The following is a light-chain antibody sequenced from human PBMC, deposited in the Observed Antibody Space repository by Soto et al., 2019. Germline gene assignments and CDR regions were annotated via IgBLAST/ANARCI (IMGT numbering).Light chain of an antibody. CDR3: SSYTSNNTLI. Sequence: QSALTQPASVSGSPGQWITISCTGTSSDVGGDHYVSCDQQHPGKAPKLMIYDVSNRPSGVSNRFSGSKSGNTASLTISGLQAEDEADYYCSSYTSNNTLIFGGRTKLTVL. CDR1: SSDVGGDHY. V-gene: IGLV2-14*03. J-gene: IGLJ2*01. CDR2: DVS.